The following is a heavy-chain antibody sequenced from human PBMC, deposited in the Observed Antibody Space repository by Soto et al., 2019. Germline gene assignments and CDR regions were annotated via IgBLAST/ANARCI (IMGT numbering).Heavy chain of an antibody. Sequence: EALKISGKGSGYSFTSYWIGWVRQMPGKGLEWMGIIYPGDSDTRYSPSFQGQVTISADKSISTAYLQWSSLKASDTAMYYCARRCSGGSCYSPHYGMDVWGQGTTVTVSS. CDR1: GYSFTSYW. V-gene: IGHV5-51*01. CDR3: ARRCSGGSCYSPHYGMDV. D-gene: IGHD2-15*01. J-gene: IGHJ6*02. CDR2: IYPGDSDT.